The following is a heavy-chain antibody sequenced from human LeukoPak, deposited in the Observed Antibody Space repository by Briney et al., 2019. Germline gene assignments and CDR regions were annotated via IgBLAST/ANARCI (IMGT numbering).Heavy chain of an antibody. V-gene: IGHV3-21*01. Sequence: PGGSLRLSCAASGFSFSTYSMNWVRQAPGKGLEWVSSIRGSGSYIYYADSVKGRFTISRDNAKSSLYLQMNSLRAEDTAIYYCAKSGSVVFQHWGQGTLVTVSS. D-gene: IGHD2-15*01. J-gene: IGHJ1*01. CDR3: AKSGSVVFQH. CDR1: GFSFSTYS. CDR2: IRGSGSYI.